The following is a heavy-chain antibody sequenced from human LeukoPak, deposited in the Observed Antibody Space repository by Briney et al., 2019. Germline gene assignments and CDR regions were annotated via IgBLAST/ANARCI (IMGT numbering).Heavy chain of an antibody. J-gene: IGHJ4*02. D-gene: IGHD4-17*01. CDR2: ISASGATT. Sequence: GGSLRLSCAASGVTVSSNYMSWVRQAPGKGLEWVSYISASGATTYFADSVKGRFTISRDNSKNTLYLQMNSLRAEDTAVYYCAKGRPYGDYVSDFDYWGQGTLVTVSS. V-gene: IGHV3-23*01. CDR3: AKGRPYGDYVSDFDY. CDR1: GVTVSSNY.